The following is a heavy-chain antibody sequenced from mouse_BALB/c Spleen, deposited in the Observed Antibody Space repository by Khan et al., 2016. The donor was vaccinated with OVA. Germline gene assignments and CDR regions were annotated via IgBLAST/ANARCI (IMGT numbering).Heavy chain of an antibody. CDR3: ARGLRRYYYAMDY. Sequence: EVQLVESGGGLVQPGGSLKLSCAASGFAFSRYWMSWVRQAPGKGLEWIGEINPDSSTINYTSSLKDKFIISRDNAKNTLYLQMSKVRSEDTALYYCARGLRRYYYAMDYWGQGTSVTVSS. D-gene: IGHD2-2*01. CDR1: GFAFSRYW. V-gene: IGHV4-1*02. J-gene: IGHJ4*01. CDR2: INPDSSTI.